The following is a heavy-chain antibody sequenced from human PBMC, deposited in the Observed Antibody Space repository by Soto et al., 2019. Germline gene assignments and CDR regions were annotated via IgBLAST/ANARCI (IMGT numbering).Heavy chain of an antibody. CDR2: INPYSGDT. V-gene: IGHV1-2*04. D-gene: IGHD3-10*01. CDR3: ARDRYYGSAFAKNSFDI. Sequence: QVQLVQSGAEVKKPGASVKVSCKASGYSFTGYYMHWVRQAPGQGLEWMGWINPYSGDTNYAQTFQGWVTMTRDTSTRTAYMELSRLRSNDTAVYYCARDRYYGSAFAKNSFDIWGQGTMVTVSS. J-gene: IGHJ3*02. CDR1: GYSFTGYY.